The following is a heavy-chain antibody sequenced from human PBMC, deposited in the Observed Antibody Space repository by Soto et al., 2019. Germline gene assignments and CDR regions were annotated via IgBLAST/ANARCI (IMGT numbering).Heavy chain of an antibody. V-gene: IGHV3-7*01. Sequence: GGSLRLSCAASGFTFSSYWMSWVRQAPGKGLEWVANIKQDGSEKYYVDSVKGRFTISRDNAKNSLYLQMNSLRAEDTAVYYCARWPHDSSGYYYPYFDYRGQGTLVTVSS. CDR1: GFTFSSYW. J-gene: IGHJ4*02. CDR2: IKQDGSEK. D-gene: IGHD3-22*01. CDR3: ARWPHDSSGYYYPYFDY.